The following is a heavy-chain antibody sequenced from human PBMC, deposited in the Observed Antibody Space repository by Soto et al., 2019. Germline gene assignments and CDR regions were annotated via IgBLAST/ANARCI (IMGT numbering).Heavy chain of an antibody. Sequence: QVQLVQSGAEVKKPGASVKVSCKASGYTFTSYDINWVRQATGQGLEWMGWMNPNSGNTGYAQKFQGRVTMTRNTSIDTAYMELSSLRSEDTAVYYCARARYCSGGSCYSAAAPEEIDLSFDYWGQGTLVTVSS. J-gene: IGHJ4*02. CDR3: ARARYCSGGSCYSAAAPEEIDLSFDY. D-gene: IGHD2-15*01. CDR2: MNPNSGNT. V-gene: IGHV1-8*01. CDR1: GYTFTSYD.